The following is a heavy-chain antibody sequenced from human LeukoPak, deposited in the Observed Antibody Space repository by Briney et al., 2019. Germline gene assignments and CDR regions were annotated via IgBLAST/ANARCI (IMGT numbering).Heavy chain of an antibody. V-gene: IGHV3-53*01. CDR3: AGGGSYLSAFDI. Sequence: QTGGSLRLSCAASGFTFSRYGMSWVRQAPGKGLEWVSIIYRGGSTFYADSVKGRFTISKDNSKTTLYLQMNSLRAEDPAVYYWAGGGSYLSAFDIWGQGTMVTVSS. D-gene: IGHD1-26*01. CDR1: GFTFSRYG. J-gene: IGHJ3*02. CDR2: IYRGGST.